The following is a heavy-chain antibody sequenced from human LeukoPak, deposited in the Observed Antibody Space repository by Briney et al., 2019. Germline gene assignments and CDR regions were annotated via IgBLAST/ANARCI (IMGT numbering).Heavy chain of an antibody. CDR2: INHSGST. D-gene: IGHD4-17*01. CDR1: GGSFSGYY. Sequence: SETLSLTCAVYGGSFSGYYWSWIRQPPGKGLEWIGEINHSGSTDYNPSLKSRVTISVDTSKNQFSLKLSSVTAADTAVYYCARYDYGDPPWGQGTLVTVSS. CDR3: ARYDYGDPP. J-gene: IGHJ5*02. V-gene: IGHV4-34*01.